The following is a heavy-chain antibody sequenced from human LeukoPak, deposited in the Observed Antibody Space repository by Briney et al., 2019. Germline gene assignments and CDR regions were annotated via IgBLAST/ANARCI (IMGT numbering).Heavy chain of an antibody. CDR2: ISYDGSNK. CDR3: ARDRRNYDFWSGYIN. J-gene: IGHJ4*02. CDR1: GFTFSSYG. Sequence: GGSLRLSCAASGFTFSSYGMHWVRQAPGKGPEWVAVISYDGSNKYYADSVKGRFTISRDNSKNTLYLQMNSLRAEDTAVYYWARDRRNYDFWSGYINWGQGTLVTVSS. V-gene: IGHV3-30*03. D-gene: IGHD3-3*01.